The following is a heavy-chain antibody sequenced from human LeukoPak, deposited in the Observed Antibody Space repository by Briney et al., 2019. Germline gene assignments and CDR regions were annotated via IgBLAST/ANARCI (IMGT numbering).Heavy chain of an antibody. Sequence: PGGSLRLSCAASGFTFSSYAMHWVRQAPGKGLEWVAVISYDGSNKYYADSVKGRFTISGDNSKNTLYLQMNGLRAEDTAVYYCGRSRGEWERYFDYWGQGTLVTVSS. J-gene: IGHJ4*02. CDR2: ISYDGSNK. D-gene: IGHD1-26*01. CDR3: GRSRGEWERYFDY. CDR1: GFTFSSYA. V-gene: IGHV3-30-3*01.